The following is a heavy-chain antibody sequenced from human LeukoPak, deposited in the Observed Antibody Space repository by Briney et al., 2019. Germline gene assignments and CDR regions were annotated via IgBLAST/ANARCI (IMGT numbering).Heavy chain of an antibody. V-gene: IGHV1-69*13. Sequence: RVASVKVSCKASGYTFTSYGISWVRQAPGQGLEWMGGIIPIFGTANYAQKFQGRVTITADESTSTAYMELSSLRSEDTAVYYCAGGDRSSSSPPYHDLDPWGQGTLVTVSS. D-gene: IGHD6-6*01. CDR1: GYTFTSYG. CDR3: AGGDRSSSSPPYHDLDP. CDR2: IIPIFGTA. J-gene: IGHJ5*02.